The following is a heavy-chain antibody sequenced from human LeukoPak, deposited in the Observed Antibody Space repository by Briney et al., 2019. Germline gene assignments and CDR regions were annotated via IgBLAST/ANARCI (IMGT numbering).Heavy chain of an antibody. CDR1: GGTFSSYT. D-gene: IGHD1-1*01. J-gene: IGHJ2*01. Sequence: ASVKVSSKASGGTFSSYTISWVRQAPGQGLEWMGRIIPILGIANYSQKFQGRGTITADKSTSTAYMELSSLRSEDTAVYYCARAPRQERGRYFDLWGRGTLVTVSS. CDR2: IIPILGIA. CDR3: ARAPRQERGRYFDL. V-gene: IGHV1-69*02.